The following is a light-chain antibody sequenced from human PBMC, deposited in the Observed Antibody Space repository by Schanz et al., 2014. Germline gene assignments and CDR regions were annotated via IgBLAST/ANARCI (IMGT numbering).Light chain of an antibody. J-gene: IGKJ2*01. CDR1: QTFSNNS. Sequence: EIVLTQSPGTLSLSPGERATLSCRASQTFSNNSLAWYQQRPGRAPRLLIYHASRRATGIPARFSGSGSGTDFTLTISSLEPEDFAVYYCQERSNWPPGYTFGQGTKLEIK. CDR3: QERSNWPPGYT. V-gene: IGKV3D-20*02. CDR2: HAS.